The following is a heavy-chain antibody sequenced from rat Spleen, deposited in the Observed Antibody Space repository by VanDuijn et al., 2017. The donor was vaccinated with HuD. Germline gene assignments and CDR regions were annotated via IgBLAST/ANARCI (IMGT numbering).Heavy chain of an antibody. CDR2: ISHDGSST. CDR3: TRLYYSNWFAY. V-gene: IGHV5-29*01. J-gene: IGHJ3*01. CDR1: GFTFSDCY. D-gene: IGHD1-1*01. Sequence: EVQLVESDGGLVQPGRSLKLSCAASGFTFSDCYMAWVRQAPTKGLEWVATISHDGSSTYYRGSVKGRFTISRDNARSTLYLQMDSLRSEDTATYYCTRLYYSNWFAYRGQGTLVAVSS.